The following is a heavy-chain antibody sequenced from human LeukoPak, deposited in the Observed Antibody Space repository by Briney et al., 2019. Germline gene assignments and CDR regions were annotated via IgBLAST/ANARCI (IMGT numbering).Heavy chain of an antibody. CDR2: IIPIFGTA. J-gene: IGHJ6*02. V-gene: IGHV1-69*13. CDR3: ARGYYDILTGSYYYYGMDV. CDR1: GGTFSSYA. Sequence: GASVKVSCKASGGTFSSYAISWVRQAPGQGLEWMGVIIPIFGTANYAQKFQGRVTITADESTSTAYMELSSLRSEDTAVYYCARGYYDILTGSYYYYGMDVWGQGTTVTVSS. D-gene: IGHD3-9*01.